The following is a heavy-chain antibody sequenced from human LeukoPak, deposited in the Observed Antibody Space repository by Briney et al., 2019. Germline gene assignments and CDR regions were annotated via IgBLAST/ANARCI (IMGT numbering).Heavy chain of an antibody. D-gene: IGHD6-19*01. CDR1: GYTFTGYY. CDR2: INPNSGGT. Sequence: GASVKVSCKASGYTFTGYYMRWVRQAPGQGLEWMGWINPNSGGTNYAQKFQGRVTMTRDTSISTAYMELSRLRSDDTAVYYCARSLEVAGTGGYWGQGTLVTVSS. J-gene: IGHJ4*02. CDR3: ARSLEVAGTGGY. V-gene: IGHV1-2*02.